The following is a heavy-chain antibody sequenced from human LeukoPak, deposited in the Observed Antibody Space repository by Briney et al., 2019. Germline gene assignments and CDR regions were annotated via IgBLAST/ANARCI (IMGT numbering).Heavy chain of an antibody. D-gene: IGHD3-22*01. J-gene: IGHJ3*02. V-gene: IGHV3-23*01. Sequence: GGSLRLSCAASGFTFSSYAMSWVRQAPGKGLEWVSAISGSGGSTYYADSVKGRFTISRDNSKNTLYLQMNSLRAEDTAVYYCARAGHYYDSSGYYRDHAFDIWGQGTMVTVSS. CDR1: GFTFSSYA. CDR3: ARAGHYYDSSGYYRDHAFDI. CDR2: ISGSGGST.